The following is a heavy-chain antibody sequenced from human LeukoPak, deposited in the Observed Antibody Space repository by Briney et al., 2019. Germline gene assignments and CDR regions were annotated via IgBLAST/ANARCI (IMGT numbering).Heavy chain of an antibody. J-gene: IGHJ2*01. CDR3: ARENSPEGSLYWYFDL. D-gene: IGHD2-21*01. CDR2: IYYSGST. V-gene: IGHV4-59*01. CDR1: GGSISSYY. Sequence: SETLSLTCTVSGGSISSYYWSWIQQPPGKGLEWIGYIYYSGSTNYNPSLKSRVTISVDTSKNQFSLKLSSVTAADTAVYYCARENSPEGSLYWYFDLWGRGTLVTVSS.